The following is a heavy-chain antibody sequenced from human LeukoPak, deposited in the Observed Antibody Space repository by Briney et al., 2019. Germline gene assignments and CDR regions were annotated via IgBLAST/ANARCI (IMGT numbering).Heavy chain of an antibody. D-gene: IGHD3-10*01. V-gene: IGHV3-30-3*01. CDR1: GFTFSNYA. CDR3: VKDRTGTYTLDY. CDR2: ISDDGSRQ. J-gene: IGHJ4*02. Sequence: GKSLRLSCAATGFTFSNYAIHWGRQAPGKGLEWVAFISDDGSRQRYADSVKGRFTISRDNSKNTLNLQMNSLRAEDTAVYYCVKDRTGTYTLDYWGQGTLVTVSS.